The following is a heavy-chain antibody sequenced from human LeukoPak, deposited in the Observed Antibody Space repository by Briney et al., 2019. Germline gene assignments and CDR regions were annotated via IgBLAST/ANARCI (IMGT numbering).Heavy chain of an antibody. CDR2: IWYDGSNK. V-gene: IGHV3-33*01. Sequence: PGRSLRLSCAASGFTFSSYGMHWVRQAPGKGLEWVAVIWYDGSNKYYADSVKGRFTISRDNSKNALYLQMNSLRAEDTAVYYCARGIAAAGTPLGYWGQGTLVTVSS. J-gene: IGHJ4*02. CDR1: GFTFSSYG. CDR3: ARGIAAAGTPLGY. D-gene: IGHD6-13*01.